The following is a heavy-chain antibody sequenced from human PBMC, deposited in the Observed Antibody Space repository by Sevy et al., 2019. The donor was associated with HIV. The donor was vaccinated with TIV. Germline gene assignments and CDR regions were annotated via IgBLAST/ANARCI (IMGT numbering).Heavy chain of an antibody. V-gene: IGHV1-18*01. CDR1: NYNFFAYG. D-gene: IGHD3-22*01. Sequence: ASVKVSCKASNYNFFAYGFAWVRQAPGQGLEWMGWISGFNGNTNYEQKLRGRVTLTTNSSTSTAYMELRSLTSDDTAVYYCAREVVTPGPDYGMDVWGPGTTVTVSS. CDR2: ISGFNGNT. CDR3: AREVVTPGPDYGMDV. J-gene: IGHJ6*02.